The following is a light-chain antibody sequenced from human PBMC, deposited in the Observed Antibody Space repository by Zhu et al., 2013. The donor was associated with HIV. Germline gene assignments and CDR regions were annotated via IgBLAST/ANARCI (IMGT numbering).Light chain of an antibody. V-gene: IGKV3D-15*01. Sequence: MTQSPDTLSVSPGERATLSCRASENIDISLAWYQQKPGRSPRLLIFGASSRAADIPARFSGAGSGAEFTLTIRNVESEDFAVYYCEQYYDRYTFGPGTKLEI. CDR3: EQYYDRYT. CDR1: ENIDIS. J-gene: IGKJ2*01. CDR2: GAS.